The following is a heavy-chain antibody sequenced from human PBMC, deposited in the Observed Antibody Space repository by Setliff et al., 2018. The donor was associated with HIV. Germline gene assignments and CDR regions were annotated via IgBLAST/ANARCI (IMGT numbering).Heavy chain of an antibody. D-gene: IGHD4-17*01. CDR2: INPSDGSA. CDR1: GYTFTSYY. CDR3: ASAPLTTVTTGPRYYLDY. Sequence: ASVKVSCKASGYTFTSYYMHWVRQAPGQGLEWMGIINPSDGSADYVEKFQDRVTITRDTSTSTVYMELRSIRSEDTAVYFCASAPLTTVTTGPRYYLDYWGQGTLVTVSS. J-gene: IGHJ4*02. V-gene: IGHV1-46*01.